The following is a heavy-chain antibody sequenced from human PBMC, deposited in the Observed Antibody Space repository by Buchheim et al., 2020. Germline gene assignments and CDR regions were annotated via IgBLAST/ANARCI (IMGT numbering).Heavy chain of an antibody. Sequence: QVQLQQWGAGLLKPPETLSLTCAVYGGSFSGYYWSWIRQPPGKGLEWIGEINHSGSTNYNPSLKSRVTISVDTSKNQFSLKLSSVTAADTAVYYCASTSSYGDYAFDIWGQGT. CDR2: INHSGST. J-gene: IGHJ3*02. CDR3: ASTSSYGDYAFDI. V-gene: IGHV4-34*01. CDR1: GGSFSGYY. D-gene: IGHD4-17*01.